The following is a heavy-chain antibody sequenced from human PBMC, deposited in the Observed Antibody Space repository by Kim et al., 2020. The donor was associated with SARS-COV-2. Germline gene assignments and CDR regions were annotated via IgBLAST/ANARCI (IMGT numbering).Heavy chain of an antibody. CDR3: AKDFMEFRSIAVAGTLFS. V-gene: IGHV3-23*01. Sequence: GGSLRLSCAASGFTFSSYAMNWVRQAPGKGLDWVSTISESGISTYYADSVKGRFTISRDNSKNTLYLQMNSLRAEDTAVYYCAKDFMEFRSIAVAGTLFSWGQGTLVTVSS. CDR1: GFTFSSYA. J-gene: IGHJ4*02. CDR2: ISESGIST. D-gene: IGHD6-19*01.